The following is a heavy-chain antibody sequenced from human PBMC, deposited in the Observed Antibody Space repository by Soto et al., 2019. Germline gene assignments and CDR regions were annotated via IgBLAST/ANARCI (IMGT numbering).Heavy chain of an antibody. V-gene: IGHV3-33*01. D-gene: IGHD3-22*01. CDR2: IWYDGSKK. CDR3: ARVRYLFDSSGYLPLDY. CDR1: GFTFSSYD. Sequence: QVQLLESGGGVVQPGRSLRLSCAASGFTFSSYDVHWVRQAPGKGLEWVAVIWYDGSKKYYGDSVKGRFTISRDNLKNTLYLQMNSLRAEDTAIYYCARVRYLFDSSGYLPLDYWGQGTLVTVSS. J-gene: IGHJ4*02.